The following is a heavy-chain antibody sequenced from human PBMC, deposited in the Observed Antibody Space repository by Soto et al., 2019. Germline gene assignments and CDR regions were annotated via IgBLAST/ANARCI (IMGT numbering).Heavy chain of an antibody. Sequence: QLQLQESGSGLVKPSQTLSLTCAVSGGSISGTTYSWSWIRQPAGKGLEWIGYIYDSGNTYYNPSLKSQFAISVDRSKNKFSLKLSSVTAADTAVYYCARGQGAAAGHSNFDYWGQGALVTVSS. CDR1: GGSISGTTYS. CDR2: IYDSGNT. CDR3: ARGQGAAAGHSNFDY. J-gene: IGHJ4*02. D-gene: IGHD6-13*01. V-gene: IGHV4-30-2*01.